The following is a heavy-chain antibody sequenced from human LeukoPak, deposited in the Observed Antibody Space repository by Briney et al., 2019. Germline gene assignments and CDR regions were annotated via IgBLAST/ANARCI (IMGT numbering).Heavy chain of an antibody. CDR1: GYTFTSYG. CDR3: ARDPVDGSYSLDYCYMDV. CDR2: ISAYNGDT. J-gene: IGHJ6*03. V-gene: IGHV1-18*01. D-gene: IGHD1-26*01. Sequence: GASVKVSCKASGYTFTSYGISWVRQAPGQGLEWMGWISAYNGDTIYAQKLQGRVTMTTDTSTSTAYMELRSLRSDDTAVYYCARDPVDGSYSLDYCYMDVWGKGTTVTVSS.